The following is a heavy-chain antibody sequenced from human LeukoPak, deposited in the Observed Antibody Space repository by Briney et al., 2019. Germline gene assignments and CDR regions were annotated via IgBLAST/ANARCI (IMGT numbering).Heavy chain of an antibody. CDR3: APQQTYSPYNWFDP. V-gene: IGHV3-74*03. D-gene: IGHD5-12*01. J-gene: IGHJ5*02. CDR1: EFPFNTYV. Sequence: GGSLRLSCAASEFPFNTYVMSWVRQAPGTGLVWVSRIHPDGSITTYADSVKGRFTISRDNAKNTLYLQMNSLRAEDTAVYYCAPQQTYSPYNWFDPWGQGTLVTVSS. CDR2: IHPDGSIT.